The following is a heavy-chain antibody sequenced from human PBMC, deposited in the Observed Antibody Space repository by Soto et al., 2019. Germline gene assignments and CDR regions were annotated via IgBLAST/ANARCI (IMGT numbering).Heavy chain of an antibody. J-gene: IGHJ6*02. CDR2: IYYSGST. Sequence: PSETLSLTCTVPGGSISSGGYYGSWIRQHPGKGLEWIGYIYYSGSTYYNPSLKSRVTISVDTSKNQFSLKLSSVTAADTAVYYCARDRSQSRPYYDFWSGYYTGPTYYYGMDVWGQGTTVTVSS. CDR1: GGSISSGGYY. CDR3: ARDRSQSRPYYDFWSGYYTGPTYYYGMDV. V-gene: IGHV4-31*02. D-gene: IGHD3-3*01.